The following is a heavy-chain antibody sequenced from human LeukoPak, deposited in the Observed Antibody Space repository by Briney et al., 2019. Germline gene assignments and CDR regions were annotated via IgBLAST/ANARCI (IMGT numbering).Heavy chain of an antibody. J-gene: IGHJ6*03. CDR1: GFTFSSYG. V-gene: IGHV3-21*01. Sequence: GGSLRLSCEASGFTFSSYGMNWVRQAPGKGLEWVSSISSSSSYIYYADSVKGRFTISRDNAKNSLYLQMNSLRAEDTAVYYCARLRAHYDSSGYYARVPRHYYYMDVWGKGTTVTISS. CDR3: ARLRAHYDSSGYYARVPRHYYYMDV. D-gene: IGHD3-22*01. CDR2: ISSSSSYI.